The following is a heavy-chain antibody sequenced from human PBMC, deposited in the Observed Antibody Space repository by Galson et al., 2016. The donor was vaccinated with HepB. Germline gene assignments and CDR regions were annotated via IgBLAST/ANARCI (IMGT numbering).Heavy chain of an antibody. CDR1: GFTFSNYA. J-gene: IGHJ5*02. CDR3: ARGKSAGAIDWFDP. Sequence: SLRLSCADSGFTFSNYAMAWVRQDPGKGLEWVSSITGSGDGTYYRDSVKGRFTISRDNTKNTLYFQMNSLRVDDTAIYYCARGKSAGAIDWFDPWGQGALVTVSS. D-gene: IGHD3-10*01. CDR2: ITGSGDGT. V-gene: IGHV3-23*02.